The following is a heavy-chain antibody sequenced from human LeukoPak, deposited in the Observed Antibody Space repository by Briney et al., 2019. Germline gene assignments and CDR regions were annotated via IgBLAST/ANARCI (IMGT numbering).Heavy chain of an antibody. D-gene: IGHD3-10*01. CDR3: AHTAPPMVLVRINWFDP. CDR2: SNWDDDK. Sequence: SGPTLLKPTPTLTLTCTFSGLSLRTRGVGVGWIRQPPGKALEWLSLSNWDDDKRYSPSLKSRLTITRDTSKNQVVLTMTNMDPVDTATYYCAHTAPPMVLVRINWFDPWGQGTLVTVSS. CDR1: GLSLRTRGVG. V-gene: IGHV2-5*02. J-gene: IGHJ5*02.